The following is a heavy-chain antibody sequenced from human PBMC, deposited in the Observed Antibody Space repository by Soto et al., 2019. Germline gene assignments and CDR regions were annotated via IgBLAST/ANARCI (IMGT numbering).Heavy chain of an antibody. D-gene: IGHD5-12*01. CDR3: ARDLGSTNYYFDY. CDR2: IWYDGSKK. CDR1: GFTFSNYG. V-gene: IGHV3-33*01. J-gene: IGHJ4*02. Sequence: LRLSCAASGFTFSNYGFHWVRQAPGKGLEWVAVIWYDGSKKYYVESVKGRFTISRDNSKNTLYLQMNSLRAEDTAVYSCARDLGSTNYYFDYWGQGTLVTVSS.